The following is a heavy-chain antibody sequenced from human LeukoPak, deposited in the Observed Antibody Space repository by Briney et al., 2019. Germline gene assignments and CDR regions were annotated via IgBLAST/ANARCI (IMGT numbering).Heavy chain of an antibody. D-gene: IGHD3-10*01. Sequence: GGSLRLSCAASGFTFDDYAMHWVRQAPGKGLEWVSGISWNSGTIGYADFVKGRFTISRDNAKNSLYLQMNSLRAEDTAVYYCARETGVEVHFDYWGQGTLVTVSS. CDR2: ISWNSGTI. V-gene: IGHV3-9*01. CDR1: GFTFDDYA. CDR3: ARETGVEVHFDY. J-gene: IGHJ4*02.